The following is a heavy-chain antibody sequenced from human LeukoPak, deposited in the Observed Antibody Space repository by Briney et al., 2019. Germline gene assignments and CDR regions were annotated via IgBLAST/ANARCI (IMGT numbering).Heavy chain of an antibody. CDR2: IYYSGST. J-gene: IGHJ6*02. Sequence: SETLSLTCTVSGGSISSYYWSWIRQPPGKGLEWIGYIYYSGSTNYNPSLKSRVTISVDTSKNQFSLKLSSVTAADTAVYYCARLAYGDSYYYYYGMDVWGQGTLVTVSS. CDR3: ARLAYGDSYYYYYGMDV. D-gene: IGHD4-17*01. V-gene: IGHV4-59*08. CDR1: GGSISSYY.